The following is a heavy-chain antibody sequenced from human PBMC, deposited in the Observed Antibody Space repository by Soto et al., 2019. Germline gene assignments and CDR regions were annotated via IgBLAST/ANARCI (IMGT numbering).Heavy chain of an antibody. D-gene: IGHD3-9*01. V-gene: IGHV3-30*18. Sequence: GGSLRLSCAASGFTFSSYGMHWVRQAPGKGLEWVAVISYDGSNKYYADSVKGRFTISRDNYKNTLYLQMNSLRAEDTAGYYCAKDLFHKFVSSILGHGMDVWGQGTTVTVSS. CDR3: AKDLFHKFVSSILGHGMDV. CDR2: ISYDGSNK. CDR1: GFTFSSYG. J-gene: IGHJ6*02.